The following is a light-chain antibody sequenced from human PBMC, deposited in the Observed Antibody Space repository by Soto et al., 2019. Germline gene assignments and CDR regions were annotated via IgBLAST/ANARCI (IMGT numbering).Light chain of an antibody. Sequence: IVLTQSQATLSLSPGERATLSCRASQGVSSYLAWYQQKPGQAPRLLIYGASRRASGIPDRFSGSGSGTDFTLTISRMEPEDFAVYCCQQYGSSPRTFGQGTKVDIK. CDR2: GAS. CDR3: QQYGSSPRT. CDR1: QGVSSY. V-gene: IGKV3-20*01. J-gene: IGKJ1*01.